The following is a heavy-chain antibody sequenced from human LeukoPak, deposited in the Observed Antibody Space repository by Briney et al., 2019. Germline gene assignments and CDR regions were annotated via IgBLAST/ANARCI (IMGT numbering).Heavy chain of an antibody. J-gene: IGHJ3*02. CDR3: AKVITMIVVVLAFDI. CDR2: ISGSGGST. CDR1: GFTFSSHG. V-gene: IGHV3-23*01. D-gene: IGHD3-22*01. Sequence: GGSLRLSCAASGFTFSSHGMSWVRQAPGKGLEWVSAISGSGGSTYYADSVKGRFTISRDNSKNTLYLQMNSLRAEDTAVYYCAKVITMIVVVLAFDIWGQGTMVTVSS.